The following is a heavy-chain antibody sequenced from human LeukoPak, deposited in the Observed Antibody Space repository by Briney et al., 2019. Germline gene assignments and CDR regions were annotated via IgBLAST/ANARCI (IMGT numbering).Heavy chain of an antibody. CDR3: ARGPLVPAAMRLRYYYYYMDV. CDR1: GGTFSSYA. D-gene: IGHD2-2*01. Sequence: GASVKVSCKASGGTFSSYAISWVRQAPGQGLEWMGGIIPIFGTANYAQKFQGRVTITTDESTSTAYMELSSLRSEDTAVYYCARGPLVPAAMRLRYYYYYMDVWGKGTTVTVSS. CDR2: IIPIFGTA. J-gene: IGHJ6*03. V-gene: IGHV1-69*05.